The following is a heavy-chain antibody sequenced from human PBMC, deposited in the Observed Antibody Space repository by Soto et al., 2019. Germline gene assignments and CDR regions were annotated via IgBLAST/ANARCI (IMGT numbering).Heavy chain of an antibody. Sequence: GGSLRLSCAASGFTFSSYAMSWVRQAPGKGLEWVSAISGSGGSTYYADSVKGRFTISRDNSKNTLYLQMNSLRAEDTAVYYGAKAAQCSSTSCYVVYWGEGTLVTVCS. CDR1: GFTFSSYA. J-gene: IGHJ4*02. CDR3: AKAAQCSSTSCYVVY. V-gene: IGHV3-23*01. D-gene: IGHD2-2*01. CDR2: ISGSGGST.